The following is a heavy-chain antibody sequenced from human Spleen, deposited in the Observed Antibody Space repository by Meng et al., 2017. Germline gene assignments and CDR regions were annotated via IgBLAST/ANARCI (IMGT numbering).Heavy chain of an antibody. V-gene: IGHV7-4-1*02. CDR3: ARVDTVEFDY. J-gene: IGHJ4*02. CDR2: INTNTGHA. Sequence: QVHLVQSGSELKKPGASVKVSCKASGYSITDYTMNWLRQAPGQGLEWMGWINTNTGHATYAQGFRGRFVFSLDTSVSTAYLQISSLKTEDTAMYYCARVDTVEFDYWGQGTLVTVSS. CDR1: GYSITDYT. D-gene: IGHD1-1*01.